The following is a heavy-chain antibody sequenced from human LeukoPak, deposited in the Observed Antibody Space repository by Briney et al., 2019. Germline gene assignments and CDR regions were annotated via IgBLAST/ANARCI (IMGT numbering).Heavy chain of an antibody. D-gene: IGHD2-15*01. CDR3: ARGGYCSGSSCIYFDY. CDR2: IIPILGIA. CDR1: GGTFSSYA. V-gene: IGHV1-69*04. Sequence: VASVKVSCKASGGTFSSYAISWVRQAPGQGLEWMGRIIPILGIANYAQKFQGRVTITADKSTSTAYMELSSLRSEDTAVYYCARGGYCSGSSCIYFDYWGQGTLVTVSS. J-gene: IGHJ4*02.